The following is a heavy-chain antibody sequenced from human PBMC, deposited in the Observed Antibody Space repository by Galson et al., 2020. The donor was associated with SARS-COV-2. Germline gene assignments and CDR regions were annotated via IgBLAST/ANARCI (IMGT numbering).Heavy chain of an antibody. CDR2: IYSEGSRT. D-gene: IGHD7-27*01. Sequence: GSLRLSCAASALTFSSYWMHWVRQAPGKGLVWVSRIYSEGSRTSYADSVKGRFTISGDNAKNTLYLQMNSLRAEDTAVYYCARGDMGNDYFDYWGQGTLVTVSS. CDR3: ARGDMGNDYFDY. V-gene: IGHV3-74*01. J-gene: IGHJ4*02. CDR1: ALTFSSYW.